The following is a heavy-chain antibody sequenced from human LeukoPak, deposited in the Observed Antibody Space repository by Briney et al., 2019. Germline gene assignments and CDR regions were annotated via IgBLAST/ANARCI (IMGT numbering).Heavy chain of an antibody. D-gene: IGHD5-18*01. V-gene: IGHV3-21*01. J-gene: IGHJ4*02. CDR3: ARDPEGYSYGAHFDY. Sequence: GGSLRLSCAASGFTFSSYSMNWVRQAPGKGLEWASSISSSSSYIYYADSVKGRFTISRDNAKNSLYLQMNSLRAEDTAVYYCARDPEGYSYGAHFDYWGQGTLVTVSS. CDR1: GFTFSSYS. CDR2: ISSSSSYI.